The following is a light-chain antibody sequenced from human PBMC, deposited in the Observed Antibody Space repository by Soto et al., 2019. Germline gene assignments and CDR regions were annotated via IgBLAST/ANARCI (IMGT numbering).Light chain of an antibody. V-gene: IGKV3-11*01. Sequence: EIVLTQSPATLSLSPGERATLSCRASQSVSSNLAWYQQKPGQAPRLLIYDASNRATGIPARFSGSGSGTEFTLTLSIRGPEDFEVYYCQYHRNWHRLPFGGGTKVEIK. CDR2: DAS. J-gene: IGKJ4*01. CDR1: QSVSSN. CDR3: QYHRNWHRLP.